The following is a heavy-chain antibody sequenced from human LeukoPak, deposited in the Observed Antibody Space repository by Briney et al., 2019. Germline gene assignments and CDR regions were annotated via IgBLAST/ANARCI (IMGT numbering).Heavy chain of an antibody. CDR1: GGSLSGYY. D-gene: IGHD2-15*01. CDR2: INHSGST. CDR3: VREGGYCSGGSCYSGFFFDY. J-gene: IGHJ4*02. Sequence: SETLSLTCAVSGGSLSGYYWTWIRQPPGKGLEWIGEINHSGSTNYNPSLKSRVTISVDTSRKQFFLRLSSVTAADTAVYYCVREGGYCSGGSCYSGFFFDYWGQGTLVTVSS. V-gene: IGHV4-34*01.